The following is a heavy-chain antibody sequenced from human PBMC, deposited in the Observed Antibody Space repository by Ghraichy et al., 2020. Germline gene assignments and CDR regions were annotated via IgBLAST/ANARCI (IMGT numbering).Heavy chain of an antibody. D-gene: IGHD2-8*02. J-gene: IGHJ6*02. CDR2: IFYSGTT. CDR1: GVSISCDDYY. CDR3: ARDHAGAYYYYAMDV. V-gene: IGHV4-31*03. Sequence: SQTLSLTCTVSGVSISCDDYYWTWIRQHPGKGLEWIGYIFYSGTTYYNPSLKSRLNMLVDTSKNQFSLKLSSVTAADTAMYYCARDHAGAYYYYAMDVWGQGTTVTVSS.